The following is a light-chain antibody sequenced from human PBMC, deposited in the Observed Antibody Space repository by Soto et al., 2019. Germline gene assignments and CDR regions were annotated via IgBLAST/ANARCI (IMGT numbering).Light chain of an antibody. CDR3: QSYDSRLSAYV. Sequence: QSVLTQPPSVSVAPGQRVTSSCTGSNSNIGAGYDVHWYLQLPGTAPKLLVYTNNNRPSGVPDRFSGSKSGTSASLAITGLQAEDEADYYCQSYDSRLSAYVFGTGTKVTVL. V-gene: IGLV1-40*01. J-gene: IGLJ1*01. CDR2: TNN. CDR1: NSNIGAGYD.